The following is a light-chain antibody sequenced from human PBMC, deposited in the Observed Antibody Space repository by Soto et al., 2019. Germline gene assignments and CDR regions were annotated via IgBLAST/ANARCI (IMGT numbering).Light chain of an antibody. V-gene: IGKV1-8*01. J-gene: IGKJ1*01. Sequence: AIRMTQSPSSFSASTGDRVTITCRASQGISSYLAWYQQKPGKAPKLLIFAASTLQCGVPSRFSGSGSGTDFTLTISGLQSEDVATYYCQHYYGYPRTFGQGTKVEIK. CDR3: QHYYGYPRT. CDR2: AAS. CDR1: QGISSY.